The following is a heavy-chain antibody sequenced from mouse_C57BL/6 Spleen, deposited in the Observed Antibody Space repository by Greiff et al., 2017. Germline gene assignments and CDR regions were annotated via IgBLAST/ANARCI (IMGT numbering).Heavy chain of an antibody. CDR2: IYPRSGNT. V-gene: IGHV1-81*01. CDR3: ARVITTVVANWYFDV. CDR1: GYTFTSYG. Sequence: QVQLQQSGAELARPGASVKLSCKASGYTFTSYGISWVKQRTGKGLEWIGEIYPRSGNTYYNEKFKGKATLTADKSSSTAYMELRSLTSEDSAVYFCARVITTVVANWYFDVWGTGTTVTVAS. J-gene: IGHJ1*03. D-gene: IGHD1-1*01.